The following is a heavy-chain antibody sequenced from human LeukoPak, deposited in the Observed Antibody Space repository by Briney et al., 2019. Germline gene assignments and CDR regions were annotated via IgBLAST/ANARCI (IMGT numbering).Heavy chain of an antibody. CDR2: TDNVIA. V-gene: IGHV4-39*07. CDR3: ARDSEGRWLQSGH. D-gene: IGHD5-24*01. CDR1: GGSITSGDYF. J-gene: IGHJ4*02. Sequence: SETLSLTCTVSGGSITSGDYFWGWIRQPPGKGLEWIGSTDNVIAHYNPSLKSRVTISVDTSKNQFSLKLSSVTAADTAVYYCARDSEGRWLQSGHWGQGTLVTVSS.